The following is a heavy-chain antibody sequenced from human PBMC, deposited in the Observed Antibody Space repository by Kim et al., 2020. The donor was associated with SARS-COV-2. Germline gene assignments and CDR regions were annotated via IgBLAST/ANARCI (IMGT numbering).Heavy chain of an antibody. CDR3: ARDLHALWGDADTAGVLGY. V-gene: IGHV4-31*03. J-gene: IGHJ4*02. CDR2: IYYNGNP. D-gene: IGHD3-16*01. CDR1: DGSINSGGFY. Sequence: SETLSLTCNVSDGSINSGGFYWSWVRQHPGKGLEWIGYIYYNGNPYYNPSFKSRVTISVAASKRHFSLKLSSVTAADTAVYYCARDLHALWGDADTAGVLGYWGRGILVTVSS.